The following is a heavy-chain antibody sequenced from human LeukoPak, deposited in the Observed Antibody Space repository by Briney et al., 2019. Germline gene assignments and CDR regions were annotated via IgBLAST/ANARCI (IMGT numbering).Heavy chain of an antibody. J-gene: IGHJ3*02. V-gene: IGHV4-59*08. CDR3: ARHGKGVTYFYSLDN. Sequence: SSETLSLTCTVSGGSISNYYWSWIRQPPGEGLEWIGYIYAGGATNSNPSLKSRVTISVDKSKNQFSLKLSSVTAADTAVYYCARHGKGVTYFYSLDNWGQGTVVAVSS. CDR2: IYAGGAT. CDR1: GGSISNYY. D-gene: IGHD2/OR15-2a*01.